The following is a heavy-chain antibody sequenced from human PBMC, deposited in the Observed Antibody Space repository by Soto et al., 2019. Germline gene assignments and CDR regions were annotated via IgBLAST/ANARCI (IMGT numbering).Heavy chain of an antibody. Sequence: EVQLLESGGGVVQPGGPLRLSCEASGFTLRNYAMTWIRQAPGKGLEWVSLISANDVGTYYAESVKTRFTISTDQSRNTVYLQMDSLRADDTAIYYCAKAKNDYSWDNRPPFDYWGQGTLVTVSS. J-gene: IGHJ4*02. D-gene: IGHD5-12*01. V-gene: IGHV3-23*01. CDR2: ISANDVGT. CDR3: AKAKNDYSWDNRPPFDY. CDR1: GFTLRNYA.